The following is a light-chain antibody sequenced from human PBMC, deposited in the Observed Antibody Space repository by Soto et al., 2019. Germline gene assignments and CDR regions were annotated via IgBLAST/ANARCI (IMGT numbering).Light chain of an antibody. CDR1: SSDVGGYNY. Sequence: QSVLTQPASVSGSPGQSITISCTGTSSDVGGYNYVSWYQQHPGKAPKLIIYEVSNRPSGVSNRFSGSKSGNTASLTISGLQAEDEGDHYCSSYTRGSTYVFGTGTKVTVL. CDR2: EVS. CDR3: SSYTRGSTYV. J-gene: IGLJ1*01. V-gene: IGLV2-14*01.